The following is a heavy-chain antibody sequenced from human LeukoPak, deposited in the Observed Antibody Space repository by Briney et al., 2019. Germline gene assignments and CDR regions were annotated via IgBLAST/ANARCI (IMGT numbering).Heavy chain of an antibody. J-gene: IGHJ5*02. Sequence: GGSLRLSCAASGFTFNSHWMHWVRQAPGKGLVWVSRINNDGSTTTYAGSVRGRFTISRDNARNTLFLQMNSLRAEDTAVYYCVRDRPHNWFDPWGQGTLVTVSS. D-gene: IGHD6-6*01. CDR1: GFTFNSHW. CDR2: INNDGSTT. CDR3: VRDRPHNWFDP. V-gene: IGHV3-74*01.